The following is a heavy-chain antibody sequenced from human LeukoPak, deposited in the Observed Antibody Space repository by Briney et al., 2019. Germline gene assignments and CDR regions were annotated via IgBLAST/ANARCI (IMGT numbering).Heavy chain of an antibody. Sequence: SETLSPTCTVSGYSISSGYYWGWIRQPPVKGLEWIGSIYHSGSTYYNPSLKSRVTISVDTSKNQFSLKLTSVTAADTAVYYCAREGLNMVRGVIPKEAWGWFDSWGQGTLVTVSS. CDR3: AREGLNMVRGVIPKEAWGWFDS. J-gene: IGHJ5*01. V-gene: IGHV4-38-2*02. CDR2: IYHSGST. D-gene: IGHD3-10*01. CDR1: GYSISSGYY.